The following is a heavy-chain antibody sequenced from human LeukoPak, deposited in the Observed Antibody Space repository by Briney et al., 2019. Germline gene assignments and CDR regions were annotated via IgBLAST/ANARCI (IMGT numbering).Heavy chain of an antibody. D-gene: IGHD2-15*01. CDR2: MNPNTGNT. Sequence: ASVKVSCKAAGYSFTSFHINWVRQAPGQGPEWMGWMNPNTGNTGFAQKFQGRVTITQNSPTSTVYMELSSLTSEDAAVYYCARFPSGGPCDYWGQGTLVTVSS. CDR1: GYSFTSFH. CDR3: ARFPSGGPCDY. J-gene: IGHJ4*02. V-gene: IGHV1-8*03.